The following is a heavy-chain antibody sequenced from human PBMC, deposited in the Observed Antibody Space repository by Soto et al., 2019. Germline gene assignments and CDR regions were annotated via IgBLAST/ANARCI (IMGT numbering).Heavy chain of an antibody. Sequence: GGYLRLSCVASEFTFSNYAMSWVRQAPGKGLEWVSAISGNDDSTYYADSVKGRCIISRDNSKNTLDLQMNSLRAQDTAVYYCAIDLSNSGVFVFDYCGQGIRVTVSS. CDR1: EFTFSNYA. D-gene: IGHD6-25*01. CDR2: ISGNDDST. V-gene: IGHV3-23*01. CDR3: AIDLSNSGVFVFDY. J-gene: IGHJ4*02.